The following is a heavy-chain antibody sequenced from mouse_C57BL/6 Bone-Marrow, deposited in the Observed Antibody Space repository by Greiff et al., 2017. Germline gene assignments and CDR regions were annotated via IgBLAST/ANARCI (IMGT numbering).Heavy chain of an antibody. CDR1: GYTFTSYW. Sequence: QVQLQQPGAELVKPGASVKLSCKASGYTFTSYWMHWVKQRPGQGLEWIGMIHPNSGSTNYNEKFKSKATLTVDKSSSTASMQLSSLTSEDSAVYYCARPYYYGSSYTAWFAYWGQGTLVTVSA. CDR2: IHPNSGST. V-gene: IGHV1-64*01. J-gene: IGHJ3*01. D-gene: IGHD1-1*01. CDR3: ARPYYYGSSYTAWFAY.